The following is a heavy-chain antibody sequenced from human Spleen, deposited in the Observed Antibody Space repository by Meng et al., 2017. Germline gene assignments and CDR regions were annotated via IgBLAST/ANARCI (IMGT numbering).Heavy chain of an antibody. J-gene: IGHJ4*02. CDR3: ARDAMVRGVATKFDY. CDR1: GGSISSYY. V-gene: IGHV4-4*07. D-gene: IGHD3-10*01. Sequence: SETLSLTCTVSGGSISSYYWSWIRQPAGKGLEWIGRIYSSGSTNYNPSLKSRVTMPVDTSKNQFSLKLSSVTAADTAVYYCARDAMVRGVATKFDYWGQGTLVTVSS. CDR2: IYSSGST.